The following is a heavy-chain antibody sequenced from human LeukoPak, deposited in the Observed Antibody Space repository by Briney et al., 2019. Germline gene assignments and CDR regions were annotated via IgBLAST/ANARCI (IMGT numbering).Heavy chain of an antibody. J-gene: IGHJ4*02. CDR3: ARHGYSSSSIGDFDY. V-gene: IGHV4-39*01. CDR1: GGSISSSGYY. CDR2: IYYSGST. D-gene: IGHD6-6*01. Sequence: PSETLSLTCTVSGGSISSSGYYWGWICQPPGKGLEWIGSIYYSGSTYYNPSLKSRVTISVDTSKNQFSLKLSSVTAADTAVYYCARHGYSSSSIGDFDYWGQGTLVTVSS.